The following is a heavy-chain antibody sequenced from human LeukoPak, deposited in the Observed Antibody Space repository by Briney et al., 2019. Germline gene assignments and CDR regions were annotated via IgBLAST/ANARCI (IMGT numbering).Heavy chain of an antibody. J-gene: IGHJ3*02. CDR3: AGKRCSGGSCFDAFDI. Sequence: PSETLSLTCAVSGGSISSYYWSWIRQPPGKGLEWLGYIFYSGSTNYNPSLKSRVTISVDTSKNQFSLKLSSVTAADTAVYYCAGKRCSGGSCFDAFDIWGQGTMVTVSS. V-gene: IGHV4-59*08. CDR1: GGSISSYY. D-gene: IGHD2-15*01. CDR2: IFYSGST.